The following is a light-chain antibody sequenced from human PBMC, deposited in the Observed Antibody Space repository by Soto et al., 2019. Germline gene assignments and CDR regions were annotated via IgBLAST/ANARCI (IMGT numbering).Light chain of an antibody. Sequence: DIQMTQSPSSLSASVGDRVTITCRASQNINTYLNWYQQRPGRAPQLLIYAASSLNSGVPSRFSGSGSGTDFTLTISSLQAEDFANYYCQQSYIPPLTFGGGTKVEI. CDR2: AAS. J-gene: IGKJ4*01. V-gene: IGKV1-39*01. CDR3: QQSYIPPLT. CDR1: QNINTY.